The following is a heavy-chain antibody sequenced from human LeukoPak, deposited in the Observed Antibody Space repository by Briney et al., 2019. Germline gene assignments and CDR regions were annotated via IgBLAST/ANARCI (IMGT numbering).Heavy chain of an antibody. V-gene: IGHV4-61*09. J-gene: IGHJ4*02. CDR1: GGSISSGSYC. CDR3: ARAPVRFLEWLLTPFDS. D-gene: IGHD3-3*01. Sequence: SETLSLTCTVSGGSISSGSYCWSWIRQPAGKGLEWIGHIHTSGSTNYNPSLKSRVTISVDTSKNQFSLKLSSVTAADTAVYYCARAPVRFLEWLLTPFDSWGQGTLVAVSS. CDR2: IHTSGST.